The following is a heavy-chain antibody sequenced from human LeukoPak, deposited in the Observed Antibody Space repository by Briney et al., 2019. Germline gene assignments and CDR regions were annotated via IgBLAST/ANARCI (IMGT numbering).Heavy chain of an antibody. Sequence: AGGSLRLSCTVSGFTSSSYWMSWVRQAPGKGLEWVATINQDGSEKYYVDSVKGRFTISRDNAKNSLYLQMNSLRAEDTAVYYCARDWDYWGQGTLVTVSS. CDR1: GFTSSSYW. CDR2: INQDGSEK. CDR3: ARDWDY. J-gene: IGHJ4*02. V-gene: IGHV3-7*03.